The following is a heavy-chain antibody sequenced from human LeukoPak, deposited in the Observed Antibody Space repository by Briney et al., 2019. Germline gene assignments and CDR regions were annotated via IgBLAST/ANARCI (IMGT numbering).Heavy chain of an antibody. D-gene: IGHD3-9*01. CDR1: GDSLSTAY. CDR3: AGRGQRYFRD. V-gene: IGHV4-59*08. Sequence: SETLSLICSVSGDSLSTAYWSWIRQSPEKGLEWIGYIYKIGNTDYNPSLKSRVTISLDTSKNQLSLSLKSVTAADTAVYYCAGRGQRYFRDWGQGTLVTVSS. J-gene: IGHJ1*01. CDR2: IYKIGNT.